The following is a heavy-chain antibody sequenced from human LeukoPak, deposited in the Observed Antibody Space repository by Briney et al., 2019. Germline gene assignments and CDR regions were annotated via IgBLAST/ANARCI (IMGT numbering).Heavy chain of an antibody. Sequence: EGSLRLSCAASGFTFSNFGMHWVRQAPGKGLDWVALISYDGSDRYYADSVKGRFTISRDNSKNTLYLQMNSLRPEDTAVYYCAKVRVVFNWNYAYYFDYWGQGTLVTVSS. CDR3: AKVRVVFNWNYAYYFDY. CDR2: ISYDGSDR. J-gene: IGHJ4*02. D-gene: IGHD1-7*01. V-gene: IGHV3-30*18. CDR1: GFTFSNFG.